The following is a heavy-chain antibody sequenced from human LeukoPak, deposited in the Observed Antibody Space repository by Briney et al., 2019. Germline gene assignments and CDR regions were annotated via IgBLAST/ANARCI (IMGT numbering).Heavy chain of an antibody. D-gene: IGHD2-21*02. Sequence: GGSLRLSCAASGFTVSSNYMSWVRQAPGKGLEWVSVIYSGGSTYYADSVKGRFTISRDNSKNTLYLQMNSLRAEDTAVYYCARDRLAYCGGNCEAFDIWGQGTMVTVSS. CDR3: ARDRLAYCGGNCEAFDI. J-gene: IGHJ3*02. CDR1: GFTVSSNY. V-gene: IGHV3-53*01. CDR2: IYSGGST.